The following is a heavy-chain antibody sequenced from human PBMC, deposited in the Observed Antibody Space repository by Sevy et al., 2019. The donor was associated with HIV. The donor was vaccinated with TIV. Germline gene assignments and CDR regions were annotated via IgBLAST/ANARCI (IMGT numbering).Heavy chain of an antibody. CDR2: IFQSGST. V-gene: IGHV4-38-2*01. CDR3: ARHSQDSGAFYVPFSS. CDR1: GYSITSGYY. J-gene: IGHJ5*02. D-gene: IGHD3-10*01. Sequence: SETLSLTCAVSGYSITSGYYWGWIRQPPGKGLEWIASIFQSGSTHFNPSLKSRVTMSVDTSKNQFSLKLSPVTAADTAVYYCARHSQDSGAFYVPFSSWGQGTLVTVSS.